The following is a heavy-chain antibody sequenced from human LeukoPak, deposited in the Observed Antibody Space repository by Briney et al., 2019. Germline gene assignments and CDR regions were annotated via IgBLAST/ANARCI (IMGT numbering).Heavy chain of an antibody. Sequence: ASVKVSCKVSGYTLTELSMHWVRQAPGKGLEWMGGFDPEDGETIYAQKFQGRVTMTEDTSTDTAYMELSSLRSEDTAVYYCATGASVAIGDYFDYWGREPWSPSPQ. J-gene: IGHJ4*02. CDR1: GYTLTELS. V-gene: IGHV1-24*01. D-gene: IGHD6-19*01. CDR3: ATGASVAIGDYFDY. CDR2: FDPEDGET.